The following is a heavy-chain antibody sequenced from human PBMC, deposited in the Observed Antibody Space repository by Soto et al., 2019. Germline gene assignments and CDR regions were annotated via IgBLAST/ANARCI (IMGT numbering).Heavy chain of an antibody. J-gene: IGHJ6*02. CDR3: ARTVDCSSTRCYAFYYYGIDV. D-gene: IGHD2-2*01. Sequence: SETLSLTYAVSGYSISTRKWWGWIRQPPGKGLEWIGYIYYSGSTYYNPSLKSRVTMSVDTSKNQFSLKLSSVTAVDTAVYYCARTVDCSSTRCYAFYYYGIDVWGQWSTVT. V-gene: IGHV4-28*01. CDR2: IYYSGST. CDR1: GYSISTRKW.